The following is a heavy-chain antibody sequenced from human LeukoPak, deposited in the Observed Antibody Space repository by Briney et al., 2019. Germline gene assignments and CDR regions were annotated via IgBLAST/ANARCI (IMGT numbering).Heavy chain of an antibody. J-gene: IGHJ4*02. CDR2: MYISGST. V-gene: IGHV4-4*07. CDR3: ARDYLVGAPLDS. D-gene: IGHD1-26*01. Sequence: AETLTLTCTVSGISITNYYWAWIRQPAGKGLEWIGRMYISGSTNYNPSLKSRVSISIDKTKNQFSLKLRSVTAADTAIYYCARDYLVGAPLDSWGQGTLVTVSS. CDR1: GISITNYY.